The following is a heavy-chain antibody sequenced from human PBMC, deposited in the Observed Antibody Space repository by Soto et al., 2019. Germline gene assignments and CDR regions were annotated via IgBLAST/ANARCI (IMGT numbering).Heavy chain of an antibody. CDR2: ISYDGSNK. Sequence: SLRLSCAASGFTFSSYAMHWVRQAPGKGLEWVAVISYDGSNKYYADSVKGRFTISRDNSKNTLYLQMNSLRAEDTAVYYCARTIAAEGSEAFDIWGQGTMVTVSS. V-gene: IGHV3-30-3*01. CDR1: GFTFSSYA. D-gene: IGHD6-25*01. J-gene: IGHJ3*02. CDR3: ARTIAAEGSEAFDI.